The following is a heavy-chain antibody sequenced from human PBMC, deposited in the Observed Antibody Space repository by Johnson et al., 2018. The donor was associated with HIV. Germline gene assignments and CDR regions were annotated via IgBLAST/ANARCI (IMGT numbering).Heavy chain of an antibody. Sequence: VPLVESGGGLVQPGGSLRLACAASGLTVSSNYMSWVRQAPGKGLEWVSVFFSGGTTYYADSVKGRFTIPRDNSKNTLYLQMNSLRAEDTAVYYCARDRGSSGWYDAFDIWGQGTMVTVSS. J-gene: IGHJ3*02. CDR1: GLTVSSNY. V-gene: IGHV3-66*01. CDR2: FFSGGTT. CDR3: ARDRGSSGWYDAFDI. D-gene: IGHD6-19*01.